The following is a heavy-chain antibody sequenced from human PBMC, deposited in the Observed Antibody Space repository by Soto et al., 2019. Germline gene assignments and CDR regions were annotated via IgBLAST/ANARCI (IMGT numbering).Heavy chain of an antibody. D-gene: IGHD2-21*01. CDR3: GPLAYTDS. J-gene: IGHJ5*02. CDR1: GFSFSSHW. V-gene: IGHV3-74*01. Sequence: EVQLVESGGGLVQPGGSLRLSCAVSGFSFSSHWMHWVRQGPGKGLEWVSLSKNDGISTSYADSVKGRFTVSRDNAKNTLYLQMNSLKVEDTAVYYCGPLAYTDSWGQGTLVTVSS. CDR2: SKNDGIST.